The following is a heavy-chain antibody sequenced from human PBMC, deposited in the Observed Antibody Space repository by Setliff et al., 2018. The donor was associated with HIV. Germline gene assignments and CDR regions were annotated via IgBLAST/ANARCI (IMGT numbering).Heavy chain of an antibody. CDR1: GGTFSSYA. CDR3: AREGRRDGRSGAHDY. D-gene: IGHD3-10*01. J-gene: IGHJ4*02. CDR2: IIPILGIA. Sequence: SVKVSCKASGGTFSSYAISWVRQAPGQGLEWMGGIIPILGIANHAQKFQGRVTITADKSTSTAYMELSSLRSEDTAVYYCAREGRRDGRSGAHDYWGQGTLVTVSS. V-gene: IGHV1-69*10.